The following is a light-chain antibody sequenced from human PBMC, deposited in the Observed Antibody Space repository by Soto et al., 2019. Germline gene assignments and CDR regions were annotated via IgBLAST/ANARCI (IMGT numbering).Light chain of an antibody. V-gene: IGKV3-11*01. CDR1: QSVSRY. CDR3: QQRSNWPPGYT. CDR2: DAS. J-gene: IGKJ2*01. Sequence: EIVLTQSPATLSLSPGERATLSCRASQSVSRYLAWYQQKPGQAPRLLIYDASSRAIGIPARFSGSGSGTDCTLTISSLEPEDVAVYYCQQRSNWPPGYTFGQGTKLEIK.